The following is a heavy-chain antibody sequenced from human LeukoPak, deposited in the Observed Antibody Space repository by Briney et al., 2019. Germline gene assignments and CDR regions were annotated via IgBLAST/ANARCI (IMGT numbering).Heavy chain of an antibody. CDR3: ARGVEMATITRYYFDY. Sequence: PSETLSLTCAVYGGSFSGYYWSWIRQPPGKGLEWIGEINHSGSTNYNPSLKSRVTISVDTSKNQFSLKLSSVTAADTAVYCCARGVEMATITRYYFDYWGQGTLVTVSS. J-gene: IGHJ4*02. CDR1: GGSFSGYY. V-gene: IGHV4-34*01. CDR2: INHSGST. D-gene: IGHD5-24*01.